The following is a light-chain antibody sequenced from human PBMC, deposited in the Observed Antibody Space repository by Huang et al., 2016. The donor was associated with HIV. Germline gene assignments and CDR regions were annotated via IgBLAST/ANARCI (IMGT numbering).Light chain of an antibody. CDR3: QQYGNSPFT. CDR2: HAS. CDR1: QSVSCNY. V-gene: IGKV3-20*01. Sequence: EIVLTQSPGTLSLSPGERATLSCRASQSVSCNYLAWYQQRPGQAPRLLIYHASTRAPGIPGRFSGSGSGTDFTLTISRLEPEDFAVFYCQQYGNSPFTFGPGTKVDI. J-gene: IGKJ3*01.